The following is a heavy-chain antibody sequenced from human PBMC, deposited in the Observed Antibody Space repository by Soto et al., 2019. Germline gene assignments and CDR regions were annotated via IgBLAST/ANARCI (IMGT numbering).Heavy chain of an antibody. Sequence: GGSLRLSCAASGFGFSSYGMHWVRQAPGKGLEWVAAIWFDGSLKNYADSVKGRFTISRDNSKNTLYLQLNSLRAEDTALYYCATEGGSGWNIYFDNWGQGTLVTVSS. D-gene: IGHD6-19*01. CDR1: GFGFSSYG. V-gene: IGHV3-33*01. CDR3: ATEGGSGWNIYFDN. J-gene: IGHJ4*02. CDR2: IWFDGSLK.